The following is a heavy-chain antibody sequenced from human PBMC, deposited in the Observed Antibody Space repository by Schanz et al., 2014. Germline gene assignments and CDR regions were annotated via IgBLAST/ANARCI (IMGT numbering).Heavy chain of an antibody. CDR1: GGSISSIGFY. CDR2: MYYSGST. J-gene: IGHJ4*02. Sequence: QVQLQESGPGLVKSSETLSLTCTVSGGSISSIGFYWGWIRQPPGKGLEWIGRMYYSGSTYYNPSLKSRVTISGDTSKNQFSLKLSSVIAAETAVYYCARLSAIFGVVTTYYFDYWGQGTLVTVSS. CDR3: ARLSAIFGVVTTYYFDY. V-gene: IGHV4-39*01. D-gene: IGHD3-3*01.